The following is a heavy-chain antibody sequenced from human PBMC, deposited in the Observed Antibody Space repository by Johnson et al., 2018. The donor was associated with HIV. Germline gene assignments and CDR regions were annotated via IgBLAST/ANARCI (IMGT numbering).Heavy chain of an antibody. D-gene: IGHD3-3*01. CDR3: AKGEVVIISGGVDI. J-gene: IGHJ3*02. V-gene: IGHV3-9*01. CDR1: GFTFDDYA. CDR2: ISWNSGTI. Sequence: VQLVESGGGLVQPGRSLRLSCAASGFTFDDYAMHWVRQAPGKGLEWVSGISWNSGTIGYADSVKGRFTISRDNAKNSLYLQMNSLRAEDTALYYCAKGEVVIISGGVDIWGQGTMVTVSS.